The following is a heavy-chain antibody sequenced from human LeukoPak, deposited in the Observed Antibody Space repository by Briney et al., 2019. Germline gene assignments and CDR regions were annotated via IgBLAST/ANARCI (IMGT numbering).Heavy chain of an antibody. CDR2: ISYDGSNK. J-gene: IGHJ4*02. Sequence: SGGSLRLSCAASGFTFSSYGMHWVRQAPGKGLEWVAVISYDGSNKYYADSVKGRFTISRDNSKDTLYLQMNSLRAEDTAVYYCAKDLELAPFDYWGQGTLVTVSS. D-gene: IGHD1-26*01. CDR3: AKDLELAPFDY. V-gene: IGHV3-30*18. CDR1: GFTFSSYG.